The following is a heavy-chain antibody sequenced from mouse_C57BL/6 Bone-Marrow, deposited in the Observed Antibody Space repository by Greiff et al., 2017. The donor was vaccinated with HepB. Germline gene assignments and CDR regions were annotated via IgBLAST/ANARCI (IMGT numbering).Heavy chain of an antibody. Sequence: VKQSCKASGYTFTSYWMQWVKQRPGQGLEWIGEIDPSDSYTNYNQKFKGKATLTVDTSSSTAYMQLSSLTSEDSAVYYCAREGNYFDYWGQGTTLTVSS. CDR1: GYTFTSYW. CDR3: AREGNYFDY. J-gene: IGHJ2*01. CDR2: IDPSDSYT. V-gene: IGHV1-50*01.